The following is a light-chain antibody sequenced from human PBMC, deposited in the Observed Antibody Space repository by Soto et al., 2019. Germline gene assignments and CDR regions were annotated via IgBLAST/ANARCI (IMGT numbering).Light chain of an antibody. J-gene: IGKJ1*01. CDR1: QSVLYSSNNKNY. Sequence: DIVMTQSPDSLAVSLGERATINCKSSQSVLYSSNNKNYLAWYQQKPGQPPKLLIYWASTRKSGVPDRFSGSGSGTDFTLTISSLQAEDVAVYYCQQCYSSWTFSQGTKVDIK. CDR3: QQCYSSWT. CDR2: WAS. V-gene: IGKV4-1*01.